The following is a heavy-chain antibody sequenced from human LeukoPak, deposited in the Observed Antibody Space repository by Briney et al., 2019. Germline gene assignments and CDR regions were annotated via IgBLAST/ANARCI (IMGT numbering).Heavy chain of an antibody. Sequence: GGSLRLSCAASGFTFSTYNMTWVRQAPGKGLEWVSSISSSSDTIYYADSVKGRFTISRDNAKNSQNLQMSSLRAEDTAVYYCARDKPYSESSYDFDFWGQGTLVTVSS. D-gene: IGHD1-26*01. J-gene: IGHJ4*02. CDR3: ARDKPYSESSYDFDF. V-gene: IGHV3-48*01. CDR1: GFTFSTYN. CDR2: ISSSSDTI.